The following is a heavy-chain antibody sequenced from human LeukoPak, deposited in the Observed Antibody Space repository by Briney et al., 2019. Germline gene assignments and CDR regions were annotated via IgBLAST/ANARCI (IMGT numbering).Heavy chain of an antibody. CDR3: ARDQRSESYYPWGWFDP. J-gene: IGHJ5*02. D-gene: IGHD1-26*01. Sequence: GGSLRLSCAASGFTFSSYAMSWVRQAPGKGLEWVSVIYSDGSTYYTDSVKGRFTISRDNSKNTLYLQMNSLRPEDTAVYYCARDQRSESYYPWGWFDPWGQGTLVTVSS. CDR1: GFTFSSYA. CDR2: IYSDGST. V-gene: IGHV3-66*02.